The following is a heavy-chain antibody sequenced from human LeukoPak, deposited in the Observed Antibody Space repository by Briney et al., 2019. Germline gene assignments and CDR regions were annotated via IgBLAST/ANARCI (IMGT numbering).Heavy chain of an antibody. V-gene: IGHV1-3*03. CDR3: ARDGGNAYFDY. CDR2: INTGNGNT. D-gene: IGHD4-23*01. Sequence: ASVKVSWKASGYTFTNYAMHWVRQAPGQGLEWMGWINTGNGNTKYSQEFQGRVTITRDTSASTAYMEMSSLRSEDMAVYYCARDGGNAYFDYWGQGTLITVSS. CDR1: GYTFTNYA. J-gene: IGHJ4*02.